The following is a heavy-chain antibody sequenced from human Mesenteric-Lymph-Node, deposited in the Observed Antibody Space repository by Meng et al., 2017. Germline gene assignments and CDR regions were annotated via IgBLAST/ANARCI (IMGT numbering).Heavy chain of an antibody. CDR2: IYWDDAK. J-gene: IGHJ4*02. CDR1: GFLLTTSGVG. Sequence: QITFKESCPTLVNPTQTLTLTCSFSGFLLTTSGVGVGWIRQPPGKALEWLAVIYWDDAKAYSPSLKSRLAITKDTSKHQVVLIMTNVDPVDTGTYYCAKDWSDTTFDYWGQGTLVTVSS. D-gene: IGHD3-9*01. V-gene: IGHV2-5*02. CDR3: AKDWSDTTFDY.